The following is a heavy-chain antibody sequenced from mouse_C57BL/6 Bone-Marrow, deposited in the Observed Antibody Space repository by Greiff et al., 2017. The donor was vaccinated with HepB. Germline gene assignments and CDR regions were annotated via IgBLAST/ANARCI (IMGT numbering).Heavy chain of an antibody. Sequence: DVKLVESGPELVKPGASVKISCKASGYSFTGYYMNWVKQSPEKSLEWIGEINPSTGGTTYNQKFKAKATLTVDKSSSTAYMQLKSLTSEDSAVYYCARQLRLRGYFDYWGQGTTLTVSS. CDR3: ARQLRLRGYFDY. D-gene: IGHD3-2*02. CDR2: INPSTGGT. V-gene: IGHV1-42*01. J-gene: IGHJ2*01. CDR1: GYSFTGYY.